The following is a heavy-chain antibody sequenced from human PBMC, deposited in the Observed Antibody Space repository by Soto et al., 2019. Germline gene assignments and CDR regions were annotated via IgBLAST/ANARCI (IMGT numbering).Heavy chain of an antibody. J-gene: IGHJ4*02. V-gene: IGHV3-7*01. D-gene: IGHD4-17*01. CDR2: IKQDGSGS. CDR3: ARDRNDHGDSGGRGTDS. CDR1: GFTFSSYW. Sequence: GGSLRLSCAASGFTFSSYWMSWVRQAPGKGLEWVANIKQDGSGSYYLDSVKGRFTISRDNANSLLYLQMNSLRAEDTAVYYCARDRNDHGDSGGRGTDSWGQGTLVTVSS.